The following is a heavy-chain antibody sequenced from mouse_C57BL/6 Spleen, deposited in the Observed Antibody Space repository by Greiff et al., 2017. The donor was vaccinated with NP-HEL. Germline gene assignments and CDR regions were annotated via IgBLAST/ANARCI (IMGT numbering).Heavy chain of an antibody. CDR2: IYPGSGST. D-gene: IGHD2-4*01. CDR3: ASGIYYDYAWFAY. J-gene: IGHJ3*01. CDR1: GYTFTSYW. V-gene: IGHV1-55*01. Sequence: QVQLQQPGAELVKPGASVKMSCKASGYTFTSYWITWVKQRPGQGLEWIGDIYPGSGSTNYNEKFKSKATLTVDTSSSTAYMQLSSLTSEDSAVYYCASGIYYDYAWFAYWGQGTLVTVSA.